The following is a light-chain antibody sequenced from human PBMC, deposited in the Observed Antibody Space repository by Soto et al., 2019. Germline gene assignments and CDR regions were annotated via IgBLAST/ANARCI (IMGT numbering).Light chain of an antibody. J-gene: IGLJ1*01. CDR2: EGS. CDR1: SSDVGSYKL. Sequence: QSVLTQPPSASGAAGQSVTISCTGTSSDVGSYKLVSWYQQHPGKAPKLMIYEGSKRPSGVSNRFSGSKSGNTASLTISGLQAEDEADYYCCSYAGSSSYVFGTGTKVTVL. CDR3: CSYAGSSSYV. V-gene: IGLV2-23*01.